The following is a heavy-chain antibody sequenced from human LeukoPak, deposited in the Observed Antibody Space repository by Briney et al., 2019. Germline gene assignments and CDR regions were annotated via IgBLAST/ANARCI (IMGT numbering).Heavy chain of an antibody. CDR2: ISGYNGNK. V-gene: IGHV1-18*01. CDR1: GGTFNTYA. D-gene: IGHD3-22*01. CDR3: ARDIRYDSSGYYYYWFDS. Sequence: ASVKVSCKTSGGTFNTYAISWVRQAPGQGLEWMGWISGYNGNKKYVQKLQGRVTMTTDTSTSTAYMELRSLRSDDTAVYYCARDIRYDSSGYYYYWFDSWGQGTLVTVSS. J-gene: IGHJ5*01.